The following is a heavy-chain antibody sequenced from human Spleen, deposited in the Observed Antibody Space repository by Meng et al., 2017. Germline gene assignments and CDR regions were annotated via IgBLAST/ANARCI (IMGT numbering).Heavy chain of an antibody. CDR1: GFTFSDYY. D-gene: IGHD3-10*01. CDR2: ISSSGSTI. CDR3: ARVHVLLWFGELSRGGMDV. V-gene: IGHV3-11*04. J-gene: IGHJ6*02. Sequence: GESLKISCAASGFTFSDYYMSWIRQAPGKGLEWVSYISSSGSTIYYADSVKGRFTISRDNAKNSLYLQMNSLRAEDTAVYYCARVHVLLWFGELSRGGMDVWGQGTMVTVSS.